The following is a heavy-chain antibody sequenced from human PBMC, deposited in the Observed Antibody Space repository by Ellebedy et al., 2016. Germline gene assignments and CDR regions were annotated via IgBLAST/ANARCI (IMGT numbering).Heavy chain of an antibody. V-gene: IGHV4-39*07. J-gene: IGHJ4*02. D-gene: IGHD3-10*01. CDR1: GGSISSSSYY. CDR3: ARAHPLWFGEHYFDY. Sequence: SETLSLTXTVSGGSISSSSYYWGWIRQPPGKGLEWIGSIYYSGSTYYNPSLKSRVTISVDTSKNQFSLKLSSVTAADTAVYYCARAHPLWFGEHYFDYWGQGTLVTVSS. CDR2: IYYSGST.